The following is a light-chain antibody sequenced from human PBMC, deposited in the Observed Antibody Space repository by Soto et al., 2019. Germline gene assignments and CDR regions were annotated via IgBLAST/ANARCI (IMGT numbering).Light chain of an antibody. Sequence: DIVLTPSPGTLSLSPGERATLSCRASQSINNRYLAWYQQKPGQAPRLLIYAASSRATGIPDRFSGSGSGIDFTLTIIRLEPEDLDVYYCQQFGSSPGFTFGPGTKVDIK. J-gene: IGKJ3*01. CDR3: QQFGSSPGFT. V-gene: IGKV3-20*01. CDR2: AAS. CDR1: QSINNRY.